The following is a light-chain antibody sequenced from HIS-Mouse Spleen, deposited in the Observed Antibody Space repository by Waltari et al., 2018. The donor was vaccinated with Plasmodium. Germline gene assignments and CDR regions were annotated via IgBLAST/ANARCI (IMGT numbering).Light chain of an antibody. CDR3: QQRSNWPPLT. Sequence: EIVLTQSPATLSLSPGERATLSCRASPSVTSYLALYQQKPGQAPRLLIYDASNRATGIPARFSGSGSGTDFTLTISSLEPEDFAVYYCQQRSNWPPLTFGGGTKVEIK. CDR1: PSVTSY. V-gene: IGKV3-11*01. CDR2: DAS. J-gene: IGKJ4*01.